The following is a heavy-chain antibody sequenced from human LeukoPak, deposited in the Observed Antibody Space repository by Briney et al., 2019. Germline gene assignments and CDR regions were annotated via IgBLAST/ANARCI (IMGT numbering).Heavy chain of an antibody. J-gene: IGHJ4*02. V-gene: IGHV3-33*01. CDR2: IWYDGSKK. Sequence: GRSLRLSCAASGFTFSSHGMNWVRQAPGKGLEWVAVIWYDGSKKYYADSVKGRFTISRDNSKNKVYLQTNSLRAEDTAVYYCVRLSGSALDYWGQGTLVTVSS. CDR3: VRLSGSALDY. CDR1: GFTFSSHG. D-gene: IGHD3-10*01.